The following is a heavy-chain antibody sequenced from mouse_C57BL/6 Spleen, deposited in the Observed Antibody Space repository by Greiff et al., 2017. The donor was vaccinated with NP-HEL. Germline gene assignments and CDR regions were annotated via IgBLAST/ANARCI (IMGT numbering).Heavy chain of an antibody. V-gene: IGHV1-69*01. Sequence: QVQLQQPGAELVMPGASVKLSCKASGYTFTSYWMHWVKQRPGQGLEWIGEIDPSDSYTNYNQKFKGKSTLTVDKSSSTAYMQLSSLTSEDSAVYYCARREIYYGNYDAMDYWGQGTSVTVSS. CDR3: ARREIYYGNYDAMDY. CDR2: IDPSDSYT. D-gene: IGHD2-1*01. CDR1: GYTFTSYW. J-gene: IGHJ4*01.